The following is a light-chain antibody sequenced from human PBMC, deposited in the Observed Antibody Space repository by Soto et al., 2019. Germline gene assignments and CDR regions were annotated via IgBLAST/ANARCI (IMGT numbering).Light chain of an antibody. CDR1: QSVSNN. CDR3: QQHNNWPPVT. J-gene: IGKJ5*01. V-gene: IGKV3-15*01. CDR2: GAS. Sequence: ETVMTQSPATLSVSPGERATLSCRASQSVSNNVAWYQQTPGQAPRLLIYGASTRATGIPDRFSGSGSGTEFTLTISSLQPEDFAVYYCQQHNNWPPVTFGQGTRLEIK.